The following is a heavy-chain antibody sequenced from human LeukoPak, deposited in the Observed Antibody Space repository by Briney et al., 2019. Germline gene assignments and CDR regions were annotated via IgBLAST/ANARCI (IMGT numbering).Heavy chain of an antibody. Sequence: PSETLSLTCTVSGGSISSGGYYWSWIRQHPGQGLEWIGYIYYSGSTYYNPSLKSRVTISVDTSKNQFSLKLSSVTAADTAVYYCASGDGYNGLLFDYWGQGTLVTVSS. CDR2: IYYSGST. CDR1: GGSISSGGYY. J-gene: IGHJ4*02. V-gene: IGHV4-31*03. CDR3: ASGDGYNGLLFDY. D-gene: IGHD5-12*01.